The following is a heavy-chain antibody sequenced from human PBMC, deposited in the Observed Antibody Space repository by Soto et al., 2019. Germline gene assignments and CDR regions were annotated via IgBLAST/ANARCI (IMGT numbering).Heavy chain of an antibody. J-gene: IGHJ4*02. V-gene: IGHV3-23*01. Sequence: EVQLLESGGGLVQPGWSLRLSCAASGFTLSTYGMTWVRQAPGKGLEWLSFISIGGETFYTDSVKGRFTISRDTSQNTLYLQVDSLGADDTAVYYCARNGGGFDSWGQGTLVTVSS. CDR1: GFTLSTYG. CDR3: ARNGGGFDS. CDR2: ISIGGET. D-gene: IGHD3-16*01.